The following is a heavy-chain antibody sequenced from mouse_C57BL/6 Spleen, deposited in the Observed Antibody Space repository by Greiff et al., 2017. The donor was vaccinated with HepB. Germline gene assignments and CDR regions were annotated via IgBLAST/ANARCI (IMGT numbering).Heavy chain of an antibody. D-gene: IGHD2-2*01. CDR3: ARAGGYDKGAWFAY. CDR1: GYAFSSYW. J-gene: IGHJ3*01. CDR2: IYPGDGDT. V-gene: IGHV1-80*01. Sequence: QVHVKQSGAELVKPGASVKISCKASGYAFSSYWMNWVKQRPGKGLEWIGQIYPGDGDTNYNGKFKGKATLTADKSSSTAYMQLSSLTSEDSAVYFCARAGGYDKGAWFAYWGQGTLVTVSA.